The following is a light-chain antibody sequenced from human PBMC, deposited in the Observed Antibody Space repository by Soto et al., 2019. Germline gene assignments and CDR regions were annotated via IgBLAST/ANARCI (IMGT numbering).Light chain of an antibody. CDR3: SSYTSSSTWV. CDR1: SSDVGDYNY. V-gene: IGLV2-14*01. CDR2: GAT. Sequence: QSALTQPASVSGSPGQSITISCTGTSSDVGDYNYVSWYQQHPGKAPKLLIYGATNRPSGVSNRFSGSKSGNTASLTISGLQAEDEADYYCSSYTSSSTWVFGGGTKLTVL. J-gene: IGLJ3*02.